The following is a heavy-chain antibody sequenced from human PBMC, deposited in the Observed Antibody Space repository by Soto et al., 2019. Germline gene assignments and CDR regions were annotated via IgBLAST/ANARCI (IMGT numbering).Heavy chain of an antibody. V-gene: IGHV3-30-3*01. Sequence: GGSLRLSCAASGFTFSSYAMHWVRQAPGKGLEWVAVISYDGSNKYYADSVKGRFTISRDNSKNTLYLQMNSLRAEDTAVYYCARDYYDSSGSLPLDYWGQGTLVTVSS. CDR1: GFTFSSYA. CDR3: ARDYYDSSGSLPLDY. CDR2: ISYDGSNK. D-gene: IGHD3-22*01. J-gene: IGHJ4*02.